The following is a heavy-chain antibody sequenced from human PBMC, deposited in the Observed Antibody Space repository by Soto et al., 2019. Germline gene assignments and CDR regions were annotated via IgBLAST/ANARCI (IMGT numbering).Heavy chain of an antibody. CDR2: IIPIFGTA. V-gene: IGHV1-69*01. D-gene: IGHD3-22*01. CDR3: ARVTYYYDSSGYYWGYFDY. Sequence: QVQLVQSGAEVKKPGSSVKVSCKASGGTFSSYAISWVRQAPGQGLEWMGGIIPIFGTANYAQKFQGRVTITADESTSTAYMELSSLRSEDTAVYYCARVTYYYDSSGYYWGYFDYWGQGTLVTVSS. CDR1: GGTFSSYA. J-gene: IGHJ4*02.